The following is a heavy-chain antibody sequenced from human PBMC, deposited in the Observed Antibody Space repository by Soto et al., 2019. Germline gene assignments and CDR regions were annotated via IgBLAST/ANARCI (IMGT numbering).Heavy chain of an antibody. J-gene: IGHJ4*02. CDR3: ARDFAFFDS. CDR2: VYHTGRT. CDR1: GGSFRSGSYH. Sequence: SETPSLTCTVSGGSFRSGSYHWSWIRQPPGKGLEWIGYVYHTGRTSYNPSLKSRVSISMDTSKNQFSLDLDSVTTADTAVYFCARDFAFFDSWGQGTLVTVSS. D-gene: IGHD3-3*01. V-gene: IGHV4-61*01.